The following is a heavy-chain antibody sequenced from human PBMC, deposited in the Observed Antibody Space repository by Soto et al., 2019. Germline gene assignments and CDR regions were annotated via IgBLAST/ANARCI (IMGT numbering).Heavy chain of an antibody. CDR3: VDRLDSSSPGY. V-gene: IGHV2-5*01. Sequence: SGPTLVNPTQTLTLTCTYSGFSLSTSGVGVGWIRQPPGKAPEWLALIYWNDDKRYSPSLKXXXXXXXXXXXXXXXXXXXXMDXXXXATYYCVDRLDSSSPGYWGQGTLVTVSS. J-gene: IGHJ4*02. D-gene: IGHD6-13*01. CDR1: GFSLSTSGVG. CDR2: IYWNDDK.